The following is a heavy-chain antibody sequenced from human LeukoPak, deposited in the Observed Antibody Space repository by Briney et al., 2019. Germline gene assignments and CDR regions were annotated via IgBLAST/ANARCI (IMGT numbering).Heavy chain of an antibody. CDR1: GGTFSSFA. Sequence: SVKVSCKVSGGTFSSFAISWVRQAPGQGLEWMGGFVPIFGTANYAQKFQGRVTISADESTSTAYMELSSLRSEDTAVYYCARGHGRHNWFDPGGQGTLVTVSS. V-gene: IGHV1-69*01. CDR3: ARGHGRHNWFDP. CDR2: FVPIFGTA. J-gene: IGHJ5*02.